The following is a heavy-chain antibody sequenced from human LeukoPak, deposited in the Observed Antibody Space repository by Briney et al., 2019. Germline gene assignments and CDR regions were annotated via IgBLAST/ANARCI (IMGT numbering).Heavy chain of an antibody. V-gene: IGHV1-46*01. CDR2: INPSGDNT. D-gene: IGHD3-10*01. Sequence: ASVTVSCKASGYTFTNNFMHWVRQAPGQGLEWMGIINPSGDNTWYAQKFQGRVTMTRDMATSTDYMEVSSLRSEDTAVYYCARDRLRITMVRGVMVAFDIWGQGTMVTVSS. CDR3: ARDRLRITMVRGVMVAFDI. CDR1: GYTFTNNF. J-gene: IGHJ3*02.